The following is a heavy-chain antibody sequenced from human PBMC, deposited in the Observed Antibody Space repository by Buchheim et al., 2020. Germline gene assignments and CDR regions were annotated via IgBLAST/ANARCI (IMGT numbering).Heavy chain of an antibody. Sequence: EVQLVESGGGLVQPGGSLRLSCAASGFTFSSYSMNWVRQAPGKGLEWVSYISSSSSTIYHADSVKGRFTISRDNAKNSLDLQMNSLRAEDTAVYYCARERGYNYGYSDYWGQGTL. CDR2: ISSSSSTI. V-gene: IGHV3-48*04. J-gene: IGHJ4*02. CDR1: GFTFSSYS. D-gene: IGHD5-18*01. CDR3: ARERGYNYGYSDY.